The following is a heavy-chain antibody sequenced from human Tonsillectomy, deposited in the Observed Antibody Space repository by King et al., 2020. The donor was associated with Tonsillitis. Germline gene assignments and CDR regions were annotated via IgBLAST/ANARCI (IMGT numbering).Heavy chain of an antibody. CDR2: INLYSGNT. CDR3: ARVLSGSYRYYFAY. V-gene: IGHV1-18*04. Sequence: QLVQSGAEVKKPGASVKVSCQAPSYTFTSYGITWVRQAPGQGLEWMGWINLYSGNTNYAQKFQGRVTMTTDTSTSTAYMELRSLTSDDTAVYYCARVLSGSYRYYFAYWGQGTLVTVSS. J-gene: IGHJ4*02. CDR1: SYTFTSYG. D-gene: IGHD1-26*01.